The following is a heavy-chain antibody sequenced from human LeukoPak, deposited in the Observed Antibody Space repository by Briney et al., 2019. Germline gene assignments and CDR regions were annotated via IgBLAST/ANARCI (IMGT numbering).Heavy chain of an antibody. J-gene: IGHJ6*02. Sequence: PGGSLRLPCAASGFTFSSYWMYWVRQAPGKGLVWVSRIKSDGISITYADSVKSRFTISRDNAKNTLYLQMNSLRAEDTAVYYCARDRHYNMDVWGQGTTVTVSS. V-gene: IGHV3-74*01. CDR3: ARDRHYNMDV. CDR1: GFTFSSYW. CDR2: IKSDGISI.